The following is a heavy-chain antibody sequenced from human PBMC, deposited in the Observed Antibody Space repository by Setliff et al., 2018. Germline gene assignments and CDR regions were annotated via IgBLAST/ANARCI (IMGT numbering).Heavy chain of an antibody. CDR2: IHYSENT. V-gene: IGHV4-39*02. CDR3: ARDRRDYIGAGSSEIDYYYYYYMDV. J-gene: IGHJ6*03. CDR1: GGSITSGRYY. Sequence: SETLSLTCTVSGGSITSGRYYWGWIRQPPGQGLEWIASIHYSENTYYNPSLKTRVTISVDTSKNQFSLKLSFVTAADTAVYYCARDRRDYIGAGSSEIDYYYYYYMDVWGKGTTVTVSS. D-gene: IGHD3-10*01.